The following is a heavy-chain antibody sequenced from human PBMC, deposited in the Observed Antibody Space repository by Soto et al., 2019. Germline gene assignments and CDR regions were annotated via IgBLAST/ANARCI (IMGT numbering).Heavy chain of an antibody. CDR2: TYYRSKWYN. CDR3: ARDWGDSSGYFDYYYYCIDV. Sequence: SQTLSLTCAISGDSVSSNSAAWNWIRQSPSRGLEWLGRTYYRSKWYNDYAVSVKSRITINPDTSKNQFSLQLNSVTPEDTAVYYCARDWGDSSGYFDYYYYCIDVWGQGTTVTVSS. D-gene: IGHD3-22*01. CDR1: GDSVSSNSAA. V-gene: IGHV6-1*01. J-gene: IGHJ6*02.